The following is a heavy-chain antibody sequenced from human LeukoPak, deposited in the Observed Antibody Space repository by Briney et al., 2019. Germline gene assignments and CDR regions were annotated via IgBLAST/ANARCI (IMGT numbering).Heavy chain of an antibody. D-gene: IGHD5-24*01. CDR2: ISSSGSTI. CDR3: ATDPNGYSDY. CDR1: GFTFSSYE. V-gene: IGHV3-48*03. Sequence: GGSLRLSCAASGFTFSSYEMNWVRQAPGKGLEWVSYISSSGSTIYYADSVKGRFTISRDNAKNSLYLQMNSLRAEDTALYYCATDPNGYSDYWGQGTLVTVSS. J-gene: IGHJ4*02.